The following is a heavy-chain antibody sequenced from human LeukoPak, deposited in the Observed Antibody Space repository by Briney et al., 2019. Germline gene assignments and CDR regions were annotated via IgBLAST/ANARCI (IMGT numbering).Heavy chain of an antibody. Sequence: SETLSLTCAVYGGSFSGYYWSWIRQPPGKGLEWIGEINHSGSTNYNPSLKSRVTISVDTSKNQFSLKLSSVTAADTAAYYCARGGAVAGTEVDYHYGIDVWGQGTTVTVSS. V-gene: IGHV4-34*01. CDR2: INHSGST. J-gene: IGHJ6*02. CDR1: GGSFSGYY. D-gene: IGHD6-19*01. CDR3: ARGGAVAGTEVDYHYGIDV.